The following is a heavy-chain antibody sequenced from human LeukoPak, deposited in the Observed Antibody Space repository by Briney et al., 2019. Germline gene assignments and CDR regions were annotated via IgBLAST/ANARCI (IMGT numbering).Heavy chain of an antibody. Sequence: GGSLRLSCAASGFTFSSYGMHWVRQAPGKGLEWVAYIWNDGRSKHYAHSVRGRFTISRANSKNTMCLQMTSLRAEDTAVYYCGRDFELSHWGQGTLVTVSS. CDR1: GFTFSSYG. V-gene: IGHV3-33*01. CDR3: GRDFELSH. D-gene: IGHD3-16*02. J-gene: IGHJ4*02. CDR2: IWNDGRSK.